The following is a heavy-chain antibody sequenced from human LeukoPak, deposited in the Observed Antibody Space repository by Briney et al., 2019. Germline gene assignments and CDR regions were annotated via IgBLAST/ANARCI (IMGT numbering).Heavy chain of an antibody. V-gene: IGHV3-13*01. CDR1: GFTFSSFD. CDR3: ARGPPRGKYYYMDV. Sequence: GGSLRLSCAASGFTFSSFDMHWVRQPTGQGLEWVSTIGTASDTYYPGSVEGRLTLSRDDAKNSLYLQMNSLTAGDTAVYYCARGPPRGKYYYMDVWGKGTTVTVSS. D-gene: IGHD1-1*01. J-gene: IGHJ6*03. CDR2: IGTASDT.